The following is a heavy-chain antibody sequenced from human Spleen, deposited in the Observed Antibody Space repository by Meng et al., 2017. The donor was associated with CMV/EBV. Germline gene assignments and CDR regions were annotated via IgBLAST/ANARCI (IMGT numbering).Heavy chain of an antibody. V-gene: IGHV3-30*02. J-gene: IGHJ3*02. CDR2: IRYDGSDK. D-gene: IGHD4-11*01. CDR3: AKGDYIRNAFDI. Sequence: GESLKISCAASGFVFSSYWMSWVRQAPGKGLEWVAFIRYDGSDKFYADSVKGRFTISRDNSRKTLYLQINSLRAEDTAMYYCAKGDYIRNAFDIWGQGTLVTVSS. CDR1: GFVFSSYW.